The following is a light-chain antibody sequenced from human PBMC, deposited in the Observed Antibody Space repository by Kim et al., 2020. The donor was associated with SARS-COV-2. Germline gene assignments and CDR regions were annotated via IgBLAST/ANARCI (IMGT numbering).Light chain of an antibody. CDR2: DSN. CDR3: ATWDDSLTGFV. Sequence: QSVLTQPPSASGTPGQRVTISCSGSSSNIGINVVNWYQQLPGTAPKLLIYDSNQRPSGVPDRFSGSKSGTSASLAISGLQSEDEADYFCATWDDSLTGFVLGTGTKVNVL. CDR1: SSNIGINV. J-gene: IGLJ1*01. V-gene: IGLV1-44*01.